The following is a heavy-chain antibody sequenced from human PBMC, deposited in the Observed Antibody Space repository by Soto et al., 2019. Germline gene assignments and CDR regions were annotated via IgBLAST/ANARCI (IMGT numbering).Heavy chain of an antibody. V-gene: IGHV4-31*03. J-gene: IGHJ5*02. CDR2: IYYSGST. CDR3: ARDPGGEGWHDP. D-gene: IGHD6-19*01. CDR1: GGSISSGGYY. Sequence: QVQLQESGPGLVKPSQTLSLTCTVSGGSISSGGYYWSWIRQHPGKGPEWIGYIYYSGSTYYNPSLKSRVTISVDTSKNQFSLKLSSVSAADTAVYYCARDPGGEGWHDPWGQGTLVTVSS.